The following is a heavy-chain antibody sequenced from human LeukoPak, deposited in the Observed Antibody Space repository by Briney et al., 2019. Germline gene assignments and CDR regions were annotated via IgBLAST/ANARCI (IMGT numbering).Heavy chain of an antibody. CDR2: VYYSGST. J-gene: IGHJ4*02. CDR1: GDFITAYY. D-gene: IGHD6-19*01. V-gene: IGHV4-59*01. CDR3: AKGRTEGGTLALDY. Sequence: NPSETLSLTCTVSGDFITAYYWSWIRQPPGKGLEWIGYVYYSGSTEYNPSLRSRVTISLEMSKHQFSLNLTSVTAADTAVYYCAKGRTEGGTLALDYWGQGTLVTVSS.